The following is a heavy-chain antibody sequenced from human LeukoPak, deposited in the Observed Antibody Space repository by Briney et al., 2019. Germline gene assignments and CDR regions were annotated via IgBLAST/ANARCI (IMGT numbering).Heavy chain of an antibody. V-gene: IGHV1-69*13. D-gene: IGHD5-12*01. CDR1: GGTFSSYA. CDR3: ARDGDYPDHAFDI. J-gene: IGHJ3*02. CDR2: IIPIFGTA. Sequence: GASVKVSCKASGGTFSSYAISWVRQAPGQGLEWMGGIIPIFGTANYAQKFQGRVTITADESTSTAYMELCSLRSEDTAVYYCARDGDYPDHAFDIWGQGTMVTVSS.